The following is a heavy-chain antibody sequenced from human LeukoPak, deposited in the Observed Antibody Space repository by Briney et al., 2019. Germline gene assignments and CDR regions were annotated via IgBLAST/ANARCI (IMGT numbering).Heavy chain of an antibody. Sequence: PGGSLRLSCTASGITFSDYEMNWVRRAPGKGLEWVSVIYNVGNTHYADSVKGRFTISRDISKNTIYLQMNSLRAEDTAMYFCARSSRYYYDGSGYYPGPPDHWGQGTLVTVSS. D-gene: IGHD3-22*01. J-gene: IGHJ5*02. CDR3: ARSSRYYYDGSGYYPGPPDH. V-gene: IGHV3-53*01. CDR2: IYNVGNT. CDR1: GITFSDYE.